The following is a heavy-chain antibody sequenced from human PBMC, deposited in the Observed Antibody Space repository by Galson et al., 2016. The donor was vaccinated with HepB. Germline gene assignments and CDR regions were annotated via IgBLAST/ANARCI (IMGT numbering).Heavy chain of an antibody. D-gene: IGHD4-17*01. CDR2: ISGSGGST. J-gene: IGHJ2*01. Sequence: SLRLSCAASGFTFSSYAMSWVRQAPGKGLERVSAISGSGGSTYYADSVKGRFTISRDNSKNTLYLQMTSLRAEDTAVYYCASGTTVTTSNSFWYFDLWGRGTLVTVAS. V-gene: IGHV3-23*01. CDR1: GFTFSSYA. CDR3: ASGTTVTTSNSFWYFDL.